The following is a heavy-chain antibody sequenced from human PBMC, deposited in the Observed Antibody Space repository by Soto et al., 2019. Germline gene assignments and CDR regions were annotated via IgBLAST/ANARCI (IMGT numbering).Heavy chain of an antibody. CDR3: AREGPHDAFDI. CDR2: IYYSGST. CDR1: GGSISSYY. Sequence: PLEILSLTCTVSGGSISSYYWSWIRQPPGKGLEWIGYIYYSGSTNYNPSLKSRVTISVDTSKNQFSLKLSSVTAADTAVYYCAREGPHDAFDIWGQGTMVTVSS. V-gene: IGHV4-59*12. J-gene: IGHJ3*02.